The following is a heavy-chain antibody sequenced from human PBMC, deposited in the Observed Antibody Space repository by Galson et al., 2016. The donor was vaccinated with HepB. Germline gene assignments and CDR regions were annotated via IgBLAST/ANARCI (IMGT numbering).Heavy chain of an antibody. V-gene: IGHV4-4*02. CDR3: ARRVPHCSSTSSLLDF. CDR1: GSSIGSNNW. Sequence: SETLSLTCAVSGSSIGSNNWWSWVRQPPGKGLEWIGEIYDSGITNYNPSLKSRVTISVDKSKNQFSLNLNSVAAADTAVYYCARRVPHCSSTSSLLDFWGQGTLVTVSS. J-gene: IGHJ4*02. CDR2: IYDSGIT. D-gene: IGHD2-2*01.